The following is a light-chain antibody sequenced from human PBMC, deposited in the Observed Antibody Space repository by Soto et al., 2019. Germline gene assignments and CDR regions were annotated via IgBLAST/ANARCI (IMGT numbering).Light chain of an antibody. V-gene: IGKV3-20*01. Sequence: EIVLTQSPGTLSLSPGERATLSCRASQSVRSNYLAWYQQKPGQAPRLLFYGASSRATGIPARLSGTGSGIEFTATFSRLEPEEFAVYYCLQDGGSPYTFGQGTKLEIK. CDR1: QSVRSNY. CDR2: GAS. CDR3: LQDGGSPYT. J-gene: IGKJ2*01.